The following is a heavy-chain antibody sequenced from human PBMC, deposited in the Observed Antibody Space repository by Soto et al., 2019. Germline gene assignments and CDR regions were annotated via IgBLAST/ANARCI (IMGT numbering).Heavy chain of an antibody. CDR2: IYYSGST. V-gene: IGHV4-39*01. CDR1: GGSISSSSYY. CDR3: ARLRRTAAKPLYFDY. Sequence: SETLSLTCTVSGGSISSSSYYWGWIRQPPGKGLEWIGSIYYSGSTYYNPSLKSRVTISVDTSKNQFSLKLSSVTAADTAVYYCARLRRTAAKPLYFDYWGRGTLVTVSS. D-gene: IGHD2-2*01. J-gene: IGHJ4*02.